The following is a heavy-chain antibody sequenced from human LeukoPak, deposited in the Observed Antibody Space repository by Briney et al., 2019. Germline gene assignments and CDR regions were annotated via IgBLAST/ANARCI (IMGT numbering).Heavy chain of an antibody. V-gene: IGHV3-73*01. D-gene: IGHD2-15*01. CDR2: IRSKTNRCAT. Sequence: GGTLRLTCAASGFTFSGCTIRWVRQPPRKGLERVCRIRSKTNRCATDYAASVKGSITISTADSKNTAYLHTNSLKTEDTAVYYCTGTIAVDAFDIWGQGTLVTVSS. CDR1: GFTFSGCT. J-gene: IGHJ3*02. CDR3: TGTIAVDAFDI.